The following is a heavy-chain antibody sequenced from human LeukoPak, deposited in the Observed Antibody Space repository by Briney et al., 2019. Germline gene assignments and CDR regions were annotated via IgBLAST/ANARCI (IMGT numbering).Heavy chain of an antibody. J-gene: IGHJ4*02. Sequence: GGSLRLSCAAPGFTFSSYSMNWVRQAPGKGLEWVSYISSSSSSKKYADSVKGRFTISRDNAKNSLYLQMNSLRAEDTAVYYCARGGASCGGDCLDYWGQGTLVTVSS. V-gene: IGHV3-48*01. CDR3: ARGGASCGGDCLDY. CDR2: ISSSSSSK. D-gene: IGHD2-21*02. CDR1: GFTFSSYS.